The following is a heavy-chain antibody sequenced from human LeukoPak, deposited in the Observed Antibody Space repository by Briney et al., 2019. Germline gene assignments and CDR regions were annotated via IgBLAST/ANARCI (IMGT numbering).Heavy chain of an antibody. D-gene: IGHD3-10*01. Sequence: GSLRLSCAASGFTFSSYAMSWVRQPPGKGLEWIGEINHSGSTNYNPSLKSRVTISVDTSKNQFSLKLSSVTAADTAVYYCARVPSMVRRIDYWGQGTLVTVSS. CDR3: ARVPSMVRRIDY. J-gene: IGHJ4*02. CDR2: INHSGST. CDR1: GFTFSSYA. V-gene: IGHV4-34*01.